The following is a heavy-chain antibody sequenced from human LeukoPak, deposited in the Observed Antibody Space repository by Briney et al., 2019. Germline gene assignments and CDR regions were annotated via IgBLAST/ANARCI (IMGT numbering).Heavy chain of an antibody. D-gene: IGHD5-12*01. CDR1: GFTFDDYA. CDR3: AKGGGYEAQYYYYYLDV. V-gene: IGHV3-9*01. CDR2: ITWNSDNI. Sequence: GGSLRLSCAASGFTFDDYAMHGVRQAPGRGVEGVSGITWNSDNIEYADSVKDRFTIARDNSKNTLYLQMKSLRAEDTAVYYCAKGGGYEAQYYYYYLDVWGKGTTVTISS. J-gene: IGHJ6*03.